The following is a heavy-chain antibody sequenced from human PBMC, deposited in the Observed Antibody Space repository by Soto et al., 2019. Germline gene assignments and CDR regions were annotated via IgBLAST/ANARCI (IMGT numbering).Heavy chain of an antibody. CDR3: ATLITTVRGGGYVFDI. J-gene: IGHJ3*02. Sequence: SETLSLTCTVSGGSISSYYWSWIRQPPGKGLEWIGYIYYSGSTNYNPSLKSRVTISVDTSKKQFSLKLSSVTAADTAVYYCATLITTVRGGGYVFDIWGQGTMVTVSS. D-gene: IGHD3-10*01. V-gene: IGHV4-59*01. CDR1: GGSISSYY. CDR2: IYYSGST.